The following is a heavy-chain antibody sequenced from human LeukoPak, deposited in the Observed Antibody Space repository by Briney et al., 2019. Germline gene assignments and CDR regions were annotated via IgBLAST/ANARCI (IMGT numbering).Heavy chain of an antibody. D-gene: IGHD6-19*01. CDR2: IIPIFGTA. CDR1: GGTFSSYA. V-gene: IGHV1-69*05. J-gene: IGHJ5*02. Sequence: SVEVSCKASGGTFSSYAISWVRQAPGQGLEWMGRIIPIFGTANYAQKFQGRVTITTDESTSTAYMELSSLRSEDTAVYYCARDVGINLAVAGKANWFDPWGQGTLVTVSS. CDR3: ARDVGINLAVAGKANWFDP.